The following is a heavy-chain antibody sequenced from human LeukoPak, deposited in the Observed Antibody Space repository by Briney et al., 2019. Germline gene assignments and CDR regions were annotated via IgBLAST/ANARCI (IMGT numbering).Heavy chain of an antibody. J-gene: IGHJ4*02. D-gene: IGHD3-10*01. Sequence: GGSLRLSCAASGFTFSSYSMNWVRQAPGKGLEWVSYISSSSSTIYYADSVKGRFTISRDNAKNSLYLQMNSLRAEDTAVYYCARDLGAPSLWFGELLYALDYWGQGTLVTVSS. CDR1: GFTFSSYS. V-gene: IGHV3-48*01. CDR3: ARDLGAPSLWFGELLYALDY. CDR2: ISSSSSTI.